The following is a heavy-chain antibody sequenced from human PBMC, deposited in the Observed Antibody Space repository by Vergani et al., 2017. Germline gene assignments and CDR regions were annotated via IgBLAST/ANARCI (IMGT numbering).Heavy chain of an antibody. J-gene: IGHJ3*01. V-gene: IGHV1-69*04. D-gene: IGHD1-1*01. CDR3: ARSSLGTSDAFDL. Sequence: QVQLVQSGAEVKKPGASVKVSCKASGGTFSSYAISWVRQAPGQGLEGMGRIIPILGIANYAQKFQGRVTITADKSTSTAYMELSSLRSEDTAVYYCARSSLGTSDAFDLWGQGTMVTVSS. CDR2: IIPILGIA. CDR1: GGTFSSYA.